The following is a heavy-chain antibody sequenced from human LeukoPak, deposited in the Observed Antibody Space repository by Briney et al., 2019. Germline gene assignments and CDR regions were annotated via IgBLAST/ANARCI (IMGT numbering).Heavy chain of an antibody. J-gene: IGHJ4*02. D-gene: IGHD3-22*01. CDR2: INPTSDST. CDR3: ARGPSSGYYIYFDD. V-gene: IGHV1-46*01. Sequence: ASDKVSCKASAYTVTSHYMHWVRQDPGQGLEWLGTINPTSDSTTYAQNFQGRVTMTRDTSTSTVYMELSSLRSEDTAVYYCARGPSSGYYIYFDDWGEGTLVTVSS. CDR1: AYTVTSHY.